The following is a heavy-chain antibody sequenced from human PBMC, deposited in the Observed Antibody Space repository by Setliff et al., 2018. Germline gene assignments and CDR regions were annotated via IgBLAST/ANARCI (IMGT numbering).Heavy chain of an antibody. J-gene: IGHJ3*02. CDR1: SYTFSSYG. CDR2: ISAYNGDT. CDR3: ARDRRNIVVAVVNAAFDI. V-gene: IGHV1-18*01. D-gene: IGHD2-15*01. Sequence: GPSVKVSCKASSYTFSSYGISWVRQAPGQGLEWMGWISAYNGDTNYAQNLQGRVTMTTDTSTSTAYMELRSLRSDDTAVYYCARDRRNIVVAVVNAAFDIWGQGTMVTVSS.